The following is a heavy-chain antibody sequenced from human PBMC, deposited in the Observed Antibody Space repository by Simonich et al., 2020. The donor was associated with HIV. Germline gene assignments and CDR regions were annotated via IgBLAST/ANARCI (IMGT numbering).Heavy chain of an antibody. CDR1: GGSFSGYY. CDR2: INHRGST. Sequence: QVQLQQWGAGLLKPSETLSLTCAVYGGSFSGYYWSWIRQPPGKGREWIGEINHRGSTDYNPSLKGRGTISVDTSKNQFSLKLSSVTAADTAVYYCARLTAGGLGEYFQHWGQGTLVTVSS. CDR3: ARLTAGGLGEYFQH. V-gene: IGHV4-34*01. D-gene: IGHD6-13*01. J-gene: IGHJ1*01.